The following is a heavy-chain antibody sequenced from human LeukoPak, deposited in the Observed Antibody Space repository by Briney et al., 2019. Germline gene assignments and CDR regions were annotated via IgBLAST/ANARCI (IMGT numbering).Heavy chain of an antibody. CDR3: ARDRNQGYSYGQYYFEY. V-gene: IGHV1-46*01. CDR2: INPSGGST. CDR1: GYTFTSYY. Sequence: ASVKVSCKASGYTFTSYYMHWVRLAPGQGLEWMGIINPSGGSTSYAQKFQGRVTMTRDMSTSTVYMELSSLRSEDTAVYNCARDRNQGYSYGQYYFEYWGQGTLVTVSS. J-gene: IGHJ4*02. D-gene: IGHD5-18*01.